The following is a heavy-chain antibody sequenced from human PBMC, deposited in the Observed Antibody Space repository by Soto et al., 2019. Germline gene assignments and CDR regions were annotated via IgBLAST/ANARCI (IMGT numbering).Heavy chain of an antibody. CDR2: ISGSGGST. V-gene: IGHV3-23*01. CDR3: AKDKERNLYYYGSSFDP. Sequence: GGSLRLSCAASGFTFSSYAMSWVRQAPGKGLEWVSAISGSGGSTYYADSVKGRFTISRDNSKNTLYLQMNSLRAEDTAVYYCAKDKERNLYYYGSSFDPWGQGTLVTVSS. CDR1: GFTFSSYA. D-gene: IGHD3-10*01. J-gene: IGHJ5*02.